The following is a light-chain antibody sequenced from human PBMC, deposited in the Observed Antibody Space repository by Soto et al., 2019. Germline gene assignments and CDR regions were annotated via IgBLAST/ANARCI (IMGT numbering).Light chain of an antibody. Sequence: EIGRTQSPATLSASPGERVTLSCRASQFVSSRLAWYQQRPGQVPRLLIYDTSTRAPGISARFSGSGSGTEFTLTISSLQSEDFAVYDCQEYIQWPPGMFGPGTKVDIK. CDR3: QEYIQWPPGM. CDR2: DTS. CDR1: QFVSSR. J-gene: IGKJ1*01. V-gene: IGKV3-15*01.